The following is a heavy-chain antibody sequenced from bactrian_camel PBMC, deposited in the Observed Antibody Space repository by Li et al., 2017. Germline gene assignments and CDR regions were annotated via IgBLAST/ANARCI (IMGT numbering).Heavy chain of an antibody. CDR1: LNPDSRYC. CDR2: IYSGDLST. V-gene: IGHV3S31*01. D-gene: IGHD1*01. J-gene: IGHJ6*01. CDR3: AARSVGWCPLFEHWLGKRAYTPGGYFAN. Sequence: DVQLVESGGGSVQTGGSLRLSCATSLNPDSRYCLGWIRQVPGKEREGVALIYSGDLSTYYLDSVKGRFTISLDAAANTLYLQMRSLKPEDTAMYYCAARSVGWCPLFEHWLGKRAYTPGGYFANWGQGTQVTVS.